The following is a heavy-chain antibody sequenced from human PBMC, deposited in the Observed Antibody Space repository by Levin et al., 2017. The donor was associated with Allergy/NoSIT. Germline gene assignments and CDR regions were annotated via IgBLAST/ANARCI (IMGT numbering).Heavy chain of an antibody. CDR2: ISGSGGYT. J-gene: IGHJ4*02. CDR1: GFTFSSYA. V-gene: IGHV3-23*01. CDR3: AKDDSGYDSWGGPFDY. D-gene: IGHD5-12*01. Sequence: PGESLKISCAASGFTFSSYAMSWVRQAPGKGLEWVSAISGSGGYTYYADSVKGRFTISRDNSKNTLYLQMNSLRAEDTAVYYCAKDDSGYDSWGGPFDYWGQGTLVTVSS.